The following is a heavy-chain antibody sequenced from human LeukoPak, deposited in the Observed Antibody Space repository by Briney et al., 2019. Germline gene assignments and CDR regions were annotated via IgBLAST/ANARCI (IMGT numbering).Heavy chain of an antibody. J-gene: IGHJ4*02. CDR3: AKDFVYGSRFPRPLDY. Sequence: GGSLRLSCAASGFTFSSYSMNWVRQAPGRGLEWGSGISNGGTNTYYTDSVKGRFTISRDNSRNTLYLQMNSLRADDAARYYCAKDFVYGSRFPRPLDYWGQGTLVTVSS. D-gene: IGHD3-3*01. V-gene: IGHV3-23*01. CDR2: ISNGGTNT. CDR1: GFTFSSYS.